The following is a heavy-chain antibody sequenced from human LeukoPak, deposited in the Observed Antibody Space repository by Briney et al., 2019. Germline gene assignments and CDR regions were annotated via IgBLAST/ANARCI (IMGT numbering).Heavy chain of an antibody. D-gene: IGHD7-27*01. J-gene: IGHJ4*02. CDR3: ATWGRQYFDY. Sequence: PSETLSLTCSLSGGFISINTHYWGWIRHAPGKGPEWIGSVFYSGTTYFNPSLNGRLTISVDTSKNQFSLKLRSVTAADTAVYYCATWGRQYFDYWGQGTLVTVSS. CDR2: VFYSGTT. CDR1: GGFISINTHY. V-gene: IGHV4-39*01.